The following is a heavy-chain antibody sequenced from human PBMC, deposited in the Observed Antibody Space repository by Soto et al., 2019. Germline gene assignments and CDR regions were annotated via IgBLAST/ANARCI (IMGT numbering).Heavy chain of an antibody. CDR3: ASHPRTYYYDSSGY. J-gene: IGHJ4*02. Sequence: EVQLVESGGGLVQPGGSLRLSCAASGFTFSSYWMSWVRQAPGKGLEWVANIKQDGSEKYYVDSVKGRFTISRDNAKNSLYLQMNILRAEDTAVYYCASHPRTYYYDSSGYWGQGTLVTVSS. D-gene: IGHD3-22*01. CDR1: GFTFSSYW. CDR2: IKQDGSEK. V-gene: IGHV3-7*01.